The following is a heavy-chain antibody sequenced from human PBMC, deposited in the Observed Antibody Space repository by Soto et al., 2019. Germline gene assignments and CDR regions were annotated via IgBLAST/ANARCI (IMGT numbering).Heavy chain of an antibody. Sequence: QVQLQESGPGLVKPSQTLSLSCTVSGDSMSRGDYYWSWIRLPPGKGLEWIGFVYHTGSTYYSPSLKGRVDISVDTSKNQFSLKLNSVTAAYTAVYYCAIEPLYAYGNLSHVFDMCGQGTMVTVSS. V-gene: IGHV4-30-4*01. D-gene: IGHD3-16*01. CDR2: VYHTGST. J-gene: IGHJ3*02. CDR3: AIEPLYAYGNLSHVFDM. CDR1: GDSMSRGDYY.